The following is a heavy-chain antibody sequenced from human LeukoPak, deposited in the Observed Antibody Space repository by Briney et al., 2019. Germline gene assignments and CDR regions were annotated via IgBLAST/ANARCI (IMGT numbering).Heavy chain of an antibody. Sequence: GASVKVSCKASGYTFTGYYMHRVRQAPGQGLEWMGWINPNSGGTYSAQKFQGRVTMTRDTSISTAYMELSRLRSDDTAVYYCARDRYCSGGTCYFTDDYWGRGTLVTVSS. CDR1: GYTFTGYY. D-gene: IGHD2-15*01. CDR3: ARDRYCSGGTCYFTDDY. CDR2: INPNSGGT. J-gene: IGHJ4*02. V-gene: IGHV1-2*02.